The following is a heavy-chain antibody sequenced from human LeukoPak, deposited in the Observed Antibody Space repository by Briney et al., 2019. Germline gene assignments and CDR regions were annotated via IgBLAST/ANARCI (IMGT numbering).Heavy chain of an antibody. Sequence: GGSLRLSCAASGFAFSSYNMNWVRQAPGKGLEWISYIGSSGSPTHYADSVGGRFTISRDNAKNSLYLQMNSLRDEDTAVYFCARSSDPTGDYYNGMDVWGQGTTVTVSS. J-gene: IGHJ6*02. CDR3: ARSSDPTGDYYNGMDV. D-gene: IGHD2-21*02. CDR1: GFAFSSYN. CDR2: IGSSGSPT. V-gene: IGHV3-48*02.